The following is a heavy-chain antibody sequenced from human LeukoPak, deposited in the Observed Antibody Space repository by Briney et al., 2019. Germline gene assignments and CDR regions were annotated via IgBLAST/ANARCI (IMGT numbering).Heavy chain of an antibody. CDR2: IYYSGNT. CDR1: GGSISSSSYY. J-gene: IGHJ4*02. V-gene: IGHV4-39*01. D-gene: IGHD2-2*01. CDR3: ASHAEASAPSYSVVIPAAVDY. Sequence: PSETLSLTCTVSGGSISSSSYYWGWIRQPPGKGLEWIGSIYYSGNTYYNPSLKSRVTISVDTSKNQFSLNLSSVTAADTAVFYCASHAEASAPSYSVVIPAAVDYWGQGTLVTVSS.